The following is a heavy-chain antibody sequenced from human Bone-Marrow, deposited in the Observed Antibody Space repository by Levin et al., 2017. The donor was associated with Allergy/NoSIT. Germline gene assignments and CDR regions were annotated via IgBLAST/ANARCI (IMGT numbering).Heavy chain of an antibody. CDR3: AKDRSNRIASRNDAFDI. D-gene: IGHD3-16*02. J-gene: IGHJ3*02. V-gene: IGHV3-23*01. CDR1: GFTFSSYA. CDR2: ISGSGGST. Sequence: PGGSLRLSCAASGFTFSSYAMSWVRQAPGKGLEWVSAISGSGGSTYYADSVKGRFTISRDNSKNTLYLQMNSLRAEDTAVYYCAKDRSNRIASRNDAFDIWGQGTMVTVSS.